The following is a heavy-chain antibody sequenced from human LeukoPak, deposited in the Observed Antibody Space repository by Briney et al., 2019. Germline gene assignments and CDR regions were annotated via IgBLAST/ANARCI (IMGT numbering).Heavy chain of an antibody. Sequence: ASVKVSCKASGYTFTGYYMHWVRQAPGHGLEWMGWISSNNGVTKYAQKFQDRVTLTRDMSISTVYMELNSLTSDDTAVYYRARHRGHTGYFDYWGQGTLVSVSS. J-gene: IGHJ4*02. CDR2: ISSNNGVT. V-gene: IGHV1-2*02. CDR1: GYTFTGYY. D-gene: IGHD3-10*01. CDR3: ARHRGHTGYFDY.